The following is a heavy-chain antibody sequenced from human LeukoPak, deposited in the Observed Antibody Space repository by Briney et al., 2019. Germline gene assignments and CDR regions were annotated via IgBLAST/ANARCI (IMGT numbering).Heavy chain of an antibody. CDR2: IKSKTDGGTT. D-gene: IGHD1-1*01. CDR1: GFTFSNAW. J-gene: IGHJ4*02. Sequence: GGPLRLSCAASGFTFSNAWMSWLRQAPGKGREWVGRIKSKTDGGTTDYAAPVKGRFTISRDDSKDTLYLQMNSLKTEDTAVYYCTSNDLDFSFYWGQGTLVTASS. V-gene: IGHV3-15*01. CDR3: TSNDLDFSFY.